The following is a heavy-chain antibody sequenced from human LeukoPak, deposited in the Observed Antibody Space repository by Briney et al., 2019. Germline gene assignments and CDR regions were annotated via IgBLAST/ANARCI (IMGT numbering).Heavy chain of an antibody. J-gene: IGHJ3*02. CDR3: AREQLYDYVWDSRAFDI. Sequence: SEPLSLTCTVSGGSISSGDYYWSWIRQPPGKGLEWIGYICYSRSTYYNPSLKSRVTISVDTSKNQFSLKLSSVTAADTAVYYCAREQLYDYVWDSRAFDIWGQGTMVTVSS. CDR1: GGSISSGDYY. D-gene: IGHD3-16*01. CDR2: ICYSRST. V-gene: IGHV4-30-4*08.